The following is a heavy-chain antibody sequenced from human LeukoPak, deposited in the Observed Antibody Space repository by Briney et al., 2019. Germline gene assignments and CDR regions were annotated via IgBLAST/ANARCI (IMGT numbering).Heavy chain of an antibody. J-gene: IGHJ4*02. CDR3: ARVGSIAAAGTPFSGY. Sequence: ASVKVSCKASGYTFTSYGISWVRQAPGQGLEWMGWISAYNGNTNYAQKLQGRVTMTTDTSTSTAYMGLRSLRSDDTAVYYCARVGSIAAAGTPFSGYWGQGTLVTVSS. V-gene: IGHV1-18*01. D-gene: IGHD6-13*01. CDR2: ISAYNGNT. CDR1: GYTFTSYG.